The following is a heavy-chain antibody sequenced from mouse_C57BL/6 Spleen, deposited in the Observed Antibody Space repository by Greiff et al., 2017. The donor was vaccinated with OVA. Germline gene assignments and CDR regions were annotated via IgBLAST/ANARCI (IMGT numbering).Heavy chain of an antibody. Sequence: EVQRVESGGGLVQPGGSLSLSCAASGFTFTDYYMSWVRQPPGKALEWLGFIRNKANGYTTEYSASVKGRFTISRDNSQSILYLQMNSLRAEDSATYDCARYKGTGTSDYYAMDYWGQGTSVTVSS. D-gene: IGHD4-1*01. V-gene: IGHV7-3*01. CDR3: ARYKGTGTSDYYAMDY. CDR2: IRNKANGYTT. CDR1: GFTFTDYY. J-gene: IGHJ4*01.